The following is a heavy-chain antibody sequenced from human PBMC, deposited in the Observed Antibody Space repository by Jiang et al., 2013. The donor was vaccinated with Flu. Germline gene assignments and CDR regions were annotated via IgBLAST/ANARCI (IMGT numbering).Heavy chain of an antibody. CDR2: INTNTGNP. CDR3: ARDPPGITGTTGYYGTDV. D-gene: IGHD1-7*01. Sequence: WVRQAPGQGLEWMGWINTNTGNPTYAQGFTGRFVFSLDTSVSTAYLQICSLKAEDTAVYYCARDPPGITGTTGYYGTDVWGKGTTVTVSS. J-gene: IGHJ6*04. V-gene: IGHV7-4-1*01.